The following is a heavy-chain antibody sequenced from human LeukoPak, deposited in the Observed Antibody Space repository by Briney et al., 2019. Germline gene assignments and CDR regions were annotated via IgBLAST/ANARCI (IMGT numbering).Heavy chain of an antibody. J-gene: IGHJ3*02. CDR1: GGSISSYY. D-gene: IGHD3-10*01. CDR3: ARTRRGYCDGWFGECPDAFDI. V-gene: IGHV4-59*01. Sequence: PSETLSLTCTVSGGSISSYYWSWIRQPPGKGLEWIGYIYYSWCTNYNPSLKSRVTISVDTPKNQFSLKLSSVTAADTAVYYCARTRRGYCDGWFGECPDAFDIWGQGTMVTVSS. CDR2: IYYSWCT.